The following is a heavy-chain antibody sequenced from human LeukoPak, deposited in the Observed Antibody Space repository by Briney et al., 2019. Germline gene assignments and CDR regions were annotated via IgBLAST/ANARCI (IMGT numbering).Heavy chain of an antibody. D-gene: IGHD6-6*01. CDR1: GFSISSGYY. CDR2: IYRSGST. V-gene: IGHV4-38-2*02. J-gene: IGHJ4*02. CDR3: ASPLYSSSHFDY. Sequence: PSETLSLTCTVSGFSISSGYYWGWIRPPPGKGLECIGNIYRSGSTYYSPSLKSRVTISIDTSKNQFSRKLSSVTAADTAVYYCASPLYSSSHFDYWGQGALVTVSS.